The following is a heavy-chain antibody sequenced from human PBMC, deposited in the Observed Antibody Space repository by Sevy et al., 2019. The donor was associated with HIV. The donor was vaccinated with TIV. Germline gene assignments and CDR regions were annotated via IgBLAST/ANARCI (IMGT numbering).Heavy chain of an antibody. D-gene: IGHD1-26*01. V-gene: IGHV4-59*08. CDR3: AGENAWGRGYS. CDR2: IYYNGHI. Sequence: SETLSLTCTVSGGSSTSLYWNWIRQPPGKGLEWIANIYYNGHINYNPSLKSRVTLSLDTSKNQFALRLSSVTAADTAMYYCAGENAWGRGYSWGQGTLVTVSS. J-gene: IGHJ4*02. CDR1: GGSSTSLY.